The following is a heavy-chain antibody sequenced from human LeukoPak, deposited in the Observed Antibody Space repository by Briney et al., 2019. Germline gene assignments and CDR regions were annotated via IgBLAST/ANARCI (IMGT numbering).Heavy chain of an antibody. Sequence: SETLSLTCAVYGGSFSGYYWSWIRQPPGKGLEWIGETNHSGSTNYNPSLKSRVTISVDTSKNQFSLKLSSVTAADTAVYYCARRWGRSSSWYNWFDPWGQGTLVTVSS. J-gene: IGHJ5*02. CDR2: TNHSGST. CDR3: ARRWGRSSSWYNWFDP. D-gene: IGHD6-13*01. CDR1: GGSFSGYY. V-gene: IGHV4-34*01.